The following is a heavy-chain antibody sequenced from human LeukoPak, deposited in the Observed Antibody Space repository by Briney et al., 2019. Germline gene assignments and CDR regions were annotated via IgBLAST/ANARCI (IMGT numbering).Heavy chain of an antibody. V-gene: IGHV3-30-3*01. CDR2: ISYDGSNK. CDR1: GFTFSSYA. CDR3: ARGLNWFDP. J-gene: IGHJ5*02. Sequence: QPGGSLRLSCAASGFTFSSYAMHWVRQAPGKGLEWVAVISYDGSNKYYADSVKGRFTISRDNAKNSLYLQVNSLRAEDTAVYYCARGLNWFDPWGQGTLVAVSS.